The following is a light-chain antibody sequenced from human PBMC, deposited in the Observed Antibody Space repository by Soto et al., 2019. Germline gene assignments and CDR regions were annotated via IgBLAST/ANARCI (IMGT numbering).Light chain of an antibody. J-gene: IGLJ2*01. CDR2: DVN. Sequence: QSALTQPRSVSGSPGQSVTISCTGTSSDVGGYNTVSWYQQYPGKAPKFMIYDVNKRPSGVPDRFSGSKSGNTASLTISGLQAVDEADYYFCSFAGHYTLVFGGGTKLTVL. V-gene: IGLV2-11*01. CDR3: CSFAGHYTLV. CDR1: SSDVGGYNT.